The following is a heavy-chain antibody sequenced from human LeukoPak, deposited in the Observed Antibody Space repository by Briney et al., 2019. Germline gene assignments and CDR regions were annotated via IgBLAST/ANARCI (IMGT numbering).Heavy chain of an antibody. CDR2: INHGGST. J-gene: IGHJ5*02. CDR3: ARGPRITGFDP. Sequence: SGGSLRLSCAASGFTFSSYAMSWVRQAPGKGLEWIGEINHGGSTNYNPSLKSRVTISVDTSKNQFSLKLSSVTAADTAVYYCARGPRITGFDPWGQGTLVTVSS. D-gene: IGHD2-15*01. V-gene: IGHV4-34*01. CDR1: GFTFSSYA.